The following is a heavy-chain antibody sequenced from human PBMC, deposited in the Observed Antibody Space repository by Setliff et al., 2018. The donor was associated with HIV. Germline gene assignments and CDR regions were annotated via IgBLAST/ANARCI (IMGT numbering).Heavy chain of an antibody. CDR2: INTDGSTT. Sequence: GGSLRLSCAVSGFTFSSHWMHWVRQAPGKGLVWVSFINTDGSTTRYADSVKGRFTISRDNAKNTLYLQINSLRAEDTAVYYCARPGATGGAYDIWGQGTTVTVSS. CDR3: ARPGATGGAYDI. J-gene: IGHJ3*02. D-gene: IGHD3-16*01. V-gene: IGHV3-74*01. CDR1: GFTFSSHW.